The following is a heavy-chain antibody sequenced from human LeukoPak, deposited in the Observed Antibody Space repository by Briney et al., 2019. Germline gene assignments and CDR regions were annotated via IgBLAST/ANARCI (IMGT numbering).Heavy chain of an antibody. J-gene: IGHJ4*02. V-gene: IGHV3-15*01. Sequence: GGSLRLSCAASGFTFSNAWMSWVRQAPGKGLEWVGRIKSKTDGGTTDYAAPVEGRFTISRDDSKNTLYLQMNSLKTEDTAVYYCTTDSVGATGEFFDYWGQGTLVTVSS. CDR3: TTDSVGATGEFFDY. D-gene: IGHD1-26*01. CDR2: IKSKTDGGTT. CDR1: GFTFSNAW.